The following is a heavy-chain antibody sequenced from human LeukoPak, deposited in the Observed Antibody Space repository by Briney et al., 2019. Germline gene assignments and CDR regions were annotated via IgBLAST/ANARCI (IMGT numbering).Heavy chain of an antibody. Sequence: PSETLSLTCAVYGGSFSGYYWSWIRQPPGKGLEWIGEIIHRGSTNYNPSLKSRVTMSVDTSKNQFSLKLSSVTAADTAVYYCARDVGYSSANIDYWGQGTLVTVSS. CDR1: GGSFSGYY. J-gene: IGHJ4*02. V-gene: IGHV4-34*12. D-gene: IGHD6-19*01. CDR2: IIHRGST. CDR3: ARDVGYSSANIDY.